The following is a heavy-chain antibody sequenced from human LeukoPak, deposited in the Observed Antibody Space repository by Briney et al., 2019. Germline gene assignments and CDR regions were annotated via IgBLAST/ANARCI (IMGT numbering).Heavy chain of an antibody. Sequence: GSXSGYYXSWIRQPPGKGLEWIGEINHSGSTNYNPSLKSRVTISVDTSKNQFSLKLSSVTAADTAVYYCARGQPRDYDFWSGYGYNWFDPWGQGTLVTVSS. D-gene: IGHD3-3*01. V-gene: IGHV4-34*01. CDR3: ARGQPRDYDFWSGYGYNWFDP. CDR1: GSXSGYY. J-gene: IGHJ5*02. CDR2: INHSGST.